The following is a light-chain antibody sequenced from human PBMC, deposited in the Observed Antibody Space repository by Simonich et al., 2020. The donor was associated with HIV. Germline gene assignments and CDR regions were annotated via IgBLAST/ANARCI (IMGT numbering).Light chain of an antibody. CDR1: SSDVGGYDY. CDR3: SSYTSSNTFI. J-gene: IGLJ2*01. CDR2: DVT. Sequence: QSALTQPASVSGSPGLSIAISCTGTSSDVGGYDYVSWYQQHPGKAPKLMIYDVTKRPSGVSNRFSGSKSGNTASLTISGLQAEDEADYYCSSYTSSNTFIFGGGTKLTVL. V-gene: IGLV2-14*01.